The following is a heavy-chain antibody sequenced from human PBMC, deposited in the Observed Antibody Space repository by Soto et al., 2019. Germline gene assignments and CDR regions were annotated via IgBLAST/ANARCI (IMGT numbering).Heavy chain of an antibody. CDR2: IYNGGNT. Sequence: SETLSLTXTVPGGSISSYYWSWIRQSAGKGLEWIGRIYNGGNTQYNPSLKSRVTMSADTSKNQFSLRLNSVTAADTAVYYCARDGSDSYGLDVWGQGTTVTVSS. V-gene: IGHV4-4*07. CDR1: GGSISSYY. D-gene: IGHD3-10*01. J-gene: IGHJ6*02. CDR3: ARDGSDSYGLDV.